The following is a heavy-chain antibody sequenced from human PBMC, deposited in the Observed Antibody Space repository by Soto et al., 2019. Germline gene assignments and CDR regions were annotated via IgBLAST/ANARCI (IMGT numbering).Heavy chain of an antibody. CDR1: GYTFTNYG. D-gene: IGHD3-22*01. CDR2: INAGNGDT. CDR3: ARTGHSGSYDY. J-gene: IGHJ4*02. Sequence: AAVKVACKASGYTFTNYGIHWVRQAPGQRLEWMGWINAGNGDTKYTENFQGRVTITRDTSASTVYLDLSSLSSEDTAFYYCARTGHSGSYDYWGQGTLVTVSS. V-gene: IGHV1-3*01.